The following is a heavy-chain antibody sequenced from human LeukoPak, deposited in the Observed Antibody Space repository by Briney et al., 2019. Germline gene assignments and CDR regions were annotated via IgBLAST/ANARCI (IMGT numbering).Heavy chain of an antibody. V-gene: IGHV4-39*01. CDR3: ARRSGITMIVVLISDAFDI. CDR2: IYHSGST. CDR1: GGSISSSSYY. J-gene: IGHJ3*02. Sequence: SETLSLTCTVSGGSISSSSYYWGWIRQPPGKGLEWIGSIYHSGSTYYNPSLKSRVTISVDTSKSQFSLKLSSVTAADTAVYYCARRSGITMIVVLISDAFDIWGQGTMVTVSS. D-gene: IGHD3-22*01.